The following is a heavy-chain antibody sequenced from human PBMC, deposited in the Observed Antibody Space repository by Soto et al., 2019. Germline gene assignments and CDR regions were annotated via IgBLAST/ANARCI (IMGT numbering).Heavy chain of an antibody. CDR3: ARVRLVGATRFDY. Sequence: SETLSLTCAVSGGSISSRNWWSWVHQPPGKGLEWIGEIYHSGSTNYNPSLKSRVTISVDKSKNQFSLKLSSVTAADTAVYYCARVRLVGATRFDYWGQGTLVTVSS. CDR1: GGSISSRNW. D-gene: IGHD1-26*01. V-gene: IGHV4-4*02. J-gene: IGHJ4*02. CDR2: IYHSGST.